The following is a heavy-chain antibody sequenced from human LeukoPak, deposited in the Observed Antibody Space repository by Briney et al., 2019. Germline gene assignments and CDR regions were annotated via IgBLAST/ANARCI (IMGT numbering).Heavy chain of an antibody. D-gene: IGHD3-22*01. CDR2: ISGSGGST. CDR1: GFTFSSYA. CDR3: AKRSDYDSSGYYSDYGMDV. Sequence: GGSLRLSCAASGFTFSSYAMSWVRQAPGKGLEWVSVISGSGGSTYYADSVKGQFTISRDNSKNTLYLQMNSLRAEDTAVYYCAKRSDYDSSGYYSDYGMDVWGQGTTVTVSS. J-gene: IGHJ6*02. V-gene: IGHV3-23*01.